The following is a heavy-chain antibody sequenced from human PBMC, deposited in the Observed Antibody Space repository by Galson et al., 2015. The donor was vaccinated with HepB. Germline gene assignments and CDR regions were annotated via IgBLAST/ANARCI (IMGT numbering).Heavy chain of an antibody. CDR3: AKIRNQALDY. J-gene: IGHJ4*02. Sequence: SVKVSCKASGYIFTSYVIHWVRQAPGQRLEWMGWINPGSGNTKYSENFQGSVTFTGDTSASTAHMELTSLRSEDTAVYYCAKIRNQALDYWGQGTLVTVSS. V-gene: IGHV1-3*01. CDR2: INPGSGNT. D-gene: IGHD3-3*02. CDR1: GYIFTSYV.